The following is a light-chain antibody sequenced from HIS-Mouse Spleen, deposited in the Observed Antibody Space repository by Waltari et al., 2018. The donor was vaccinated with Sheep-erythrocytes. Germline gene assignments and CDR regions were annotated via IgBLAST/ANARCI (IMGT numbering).Light chain of an antibody. CDR2: EVS. CDR1: SSDVGGYNY. V-gene: IGLV2-8*01. CDR3: SSYAGSNNWV. J-gene: IGLJ3*02. Sequence: QSALTQPPSASGSPGQSVTISCPGTSSDVGGYNYVSGYQQHPGKAPTPMIDEVSKRPSGVPDRFSGSKSGNTASLTVSGLQAEDEADYYCSSYAGSNNWVFGGGTKLTVL.